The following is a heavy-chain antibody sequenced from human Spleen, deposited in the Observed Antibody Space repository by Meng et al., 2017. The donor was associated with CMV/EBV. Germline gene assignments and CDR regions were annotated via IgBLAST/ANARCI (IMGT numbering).Heavy chain of an antibody. CDR3: ARAAY. J-gene: IGHJ4*02. CDR1: GFTFTRHA. V-gene: IGHV3-23*05. CDR2: IYTSGRGT. Sequence: GESLKISCAASGFTFTRHAMSWVRQAPGKGLEWVSLIYTSGRGTHYADSVRGRFTISRDNSNNTLYLEMNNLRVEDTAVYFCARAAYWGQGTLVTVSS.